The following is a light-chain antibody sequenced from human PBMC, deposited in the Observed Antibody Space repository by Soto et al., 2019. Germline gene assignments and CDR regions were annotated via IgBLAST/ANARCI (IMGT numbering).Light chain of an antibody. CDR1: QSVSSSY. V-gene: IGKV3-20*01. CDR3: HQYGGSPTWT. J-gene: IGKJ1*01. Sequence: EIVLTQSPGTLSLSPGERATLSCRASQSVSSSYLAWYQQKPGQAPRLLIYGASSRATGIPDRFNGSGSGTDFSLTISRLEPEDFAVYYCHQYGGSPTWTFGQGTKVEIK. CDR2: GAS.